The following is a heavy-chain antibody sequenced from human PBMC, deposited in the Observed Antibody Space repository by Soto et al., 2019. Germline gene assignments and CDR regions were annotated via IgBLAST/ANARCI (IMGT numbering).Heavy chain of an antibody. CDR3: TRDYDFWSGYYAY. CDR2: IRSKAYGGTT. Sequence: PGGPLRLSCTASGFTLGDYAMSWFRQAPGKVLELVGFIRSKAYGGTTEYAASVKGRFTISIYDSKSIAYLQMNSLKAEDTAVYYCTRDYDFWSGYYAYWGDGTLDTDSS. CDR1: GFTLGDYA. D-gene: IGHD3-3*01. V-gene: IGHV3-49*03. J-gene: IGHJ4*01.